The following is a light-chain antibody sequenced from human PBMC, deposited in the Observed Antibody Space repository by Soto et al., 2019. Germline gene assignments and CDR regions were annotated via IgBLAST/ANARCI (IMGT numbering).Light chain of an antibody. CDR1: SSDVGGYNY. V-gene: IGLV2-14*03. J-gene: IGLJ1*01. CDR2: DVS. Sequence: QSALTQPASVSGSPGQSITISCTGTSSDVGGYNYVSWYQHHPGKAPKLIIYDVSNRPSGVSIRFSGSKSDNTASLTISELQPEDEADYHCSSYTTSNTRQIVFGTGTKVTVL. CDR3: SSYTTSNTRQIV.